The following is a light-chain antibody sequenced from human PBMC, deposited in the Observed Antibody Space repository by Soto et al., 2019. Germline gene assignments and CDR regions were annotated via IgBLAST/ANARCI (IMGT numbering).Light chain of an antibody. CDR1: QSVSSN. CDR2: GAS. Sequence: EIVMTQSPATLSVSPGERATLSCRASQSVSSNLAWYQQKPGQAPSLLIYGASTRATGIPARFSGSGSGTESTLTISSMQSEDFAVYYCQQYNKWPPYTFGQGTKLEIK. V-gene: IGKV3-15*01. J-gene: IGKJ2*01. CDR3: QQYNKWPPYT.